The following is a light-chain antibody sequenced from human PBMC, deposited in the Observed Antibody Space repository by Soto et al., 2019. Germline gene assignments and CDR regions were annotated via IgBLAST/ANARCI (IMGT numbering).Light chain of an antibody. CDR1: SPNIGKNF. J-gene: IGLJ1*01. V-gene: IGLV1-51*01. Sequence: QSVLTQPPSVSAAPGQKVTISCSGSSPNIGKNFVSWYQQVPGTAPKLLIYDNDKRPSGIPDRFSGSKSGASATLDITGLQTGDEAGYYCGTWDSSLRGGVFGTGTKVTVL. CDR2: DND. CDR3: GTWDSSLRGGV.